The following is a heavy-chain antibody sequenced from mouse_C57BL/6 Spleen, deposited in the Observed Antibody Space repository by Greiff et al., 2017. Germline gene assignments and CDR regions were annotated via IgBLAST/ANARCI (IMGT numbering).Heavy chain of an antibody. V-gene: IGHV5-4*03. J-gene: IGHJ2*01. D-gene: IGHD2-4*01. CDR3: ARGGAYDYDCDD. Sequence: EVKLMESGGGLVKPGGSLKLSCAASGFTFSSYAMSWVRQTPEKRLEWVATISDGGSYTYYPDNVKGRFTISRDNAKNNLYLQMSHLKSEDTAMYYCARGGAYDYDCDDWGQGTTLTVSS. CDR2: ISDGGSYT. CDR1: GFTFSSYA.